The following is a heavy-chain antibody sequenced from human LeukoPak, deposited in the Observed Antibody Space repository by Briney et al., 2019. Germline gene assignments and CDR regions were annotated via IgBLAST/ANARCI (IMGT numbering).Heavy chain of an antibody. CDR1: GFTFDDYA. Sequence: GGSLRLSCAASGFTFDDYAMHWVRQAPGKGLEWVSGISWNSGSIGYADSVKGRFTISRDNAKNSLYLQMNSLRAEDTALYYCAKDIYYDSSGYYYGYYFDYWGQGTLVTVSS. CDR2: ISWNSGSI. J-gene: IGHJ4*02. V-gene: IGHV3-9*01. CDR3: AKDIYYDSSGYYYGYYFDY. D-gene: IGHD3-22*01.